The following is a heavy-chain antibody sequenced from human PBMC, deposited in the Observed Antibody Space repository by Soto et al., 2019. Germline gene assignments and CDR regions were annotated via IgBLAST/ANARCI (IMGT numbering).Heavy chain of an antibody. Sequence: SETLSLTCTVSGGSISSSSYYWSWIRQPPGKGLEWIGYIYYSGSTNYNPSLKSRVTISVDTSKNQFSLKLSSVTAADTAVYYCARRDYYDSSGLVYWGQGTLVTVSS. D-gene: IGHD3-22*01. CDR1: GGSISSSSYY. J-gene: IGHJ4*02. V-gene: IGHV4-61*05. CDR2: IYYSGST. CDR3: ARRDYYDSSGLVY.